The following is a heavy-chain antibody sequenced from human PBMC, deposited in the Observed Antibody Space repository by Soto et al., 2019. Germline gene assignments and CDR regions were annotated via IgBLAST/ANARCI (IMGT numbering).Heavy chain of an antibody. CDR1: GGTFSSYA. J-gene: IGHJ6*02. V-gene: IGHV1-69*13. CDR3: ARENGYTPRNYYGLDV. Sequence: SVKVSCKASGGTFSSYAISWVRQAPGQGLEWMGGIIPIFGTANYAQKFQGRVTITADESTSTAYMELSSLRSEDTAVYYCARENGYTPRNYYGLDVWGQGPTVTVAS. CDR2: IIPIFGTA. D-gene: IGHD5-12*01.